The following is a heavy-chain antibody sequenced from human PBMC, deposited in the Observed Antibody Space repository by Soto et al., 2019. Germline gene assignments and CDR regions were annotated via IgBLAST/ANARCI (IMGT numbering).Heavy chain of an antibody. CDR1: GFTFGSYW. CDR2: INPGGRER. D-gene: IGHD3-10*01. CDR3: AKYGSGNYGAYALDM. Sequence: EAQLVESGGGLVQPGGSLRLSCAASGFTFGSYWMSWVRQAPGKGLEWVANINPGGRERNYVDSVEGRFSISRDDAEKTHHLQMNSLRVEDTGVYYCAKYGSGNYGAYALDMWGQGTMVTVSA. J-gene: IGHJ3*02. V-gene: IGHV3-7*01.